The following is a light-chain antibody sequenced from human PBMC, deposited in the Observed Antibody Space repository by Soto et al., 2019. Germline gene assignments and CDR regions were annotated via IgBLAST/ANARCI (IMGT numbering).Light chain of an antibody. V-gene: IGKV1-39*01. CDR2: AAS. Sequence: DIQMTQSPSSPSASVGDRVTITCRASQSISTYLNWYQQKAGLAPKLLIYAASSLQSGVPSRFSGSGSGTDFPLTISSLQPEDFATYYCQQTYSTPPTLGQGTKVDIK. CDR1: QSISTY. CDR3: QQTYSTPPT. J-gene: IGKJ1*01.